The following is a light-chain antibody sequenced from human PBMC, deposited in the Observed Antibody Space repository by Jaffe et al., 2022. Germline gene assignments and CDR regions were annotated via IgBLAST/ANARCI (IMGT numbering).Light chain of an antibody. CDR1: SNDVGGYGF. Sequence: QSALTQPASVSGSLGQSITISCTGTSNDVGGYGFVSWYQFRPGDAPKLIIFEVDHRPSGVSHRFSGSKSGNTASLTISGLQPDDEADYYCSSHTSSDTLYVFGTGTAVSVL. J-gene: IGLJ1*01. CDR2: EVD. CDR3: SSHTSSDTLYV. V-gene: IGLV2-14*01.